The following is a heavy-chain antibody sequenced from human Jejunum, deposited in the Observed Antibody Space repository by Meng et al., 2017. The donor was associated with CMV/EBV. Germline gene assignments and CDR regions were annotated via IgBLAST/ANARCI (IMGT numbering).Heavy chain of an antibody. CDR3: ARDDKDCRSSSCYAFDY. CDR1: SSKY. D-gene: IGHD2-2*01. Sequence: SSKYMSWVRQAPGKGLEWVSAIYAAGRTDYAASVKGRFTMSSDKSKNIVYLQMNSLRAEDTAIYYCARDDKDCRSSSCYAFDYWGQGTVVTVSS. J-gene: IGHJ4*02. CDR2: IYAAGRT. V-gene: IGHV3-53*01.